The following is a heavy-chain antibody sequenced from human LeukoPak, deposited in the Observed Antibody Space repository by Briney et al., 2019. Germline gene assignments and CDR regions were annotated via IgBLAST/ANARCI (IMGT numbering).Heavy chain of an antibody. CDR1: GFTFSNAW. CDR2: ISTSSSYI. D-gene: IGHD3-10*01. Sequence: GGSLRLSCAASGFTFSNAWMSWVRQAPGKGLEWVSSISTSSSYIYYADSVKGRFTISRDNAKNSLYLQMNSLRAEDTAVYYCARGNTMVRGVISDYWGQGTLVTVSS. J-gene: IGHJ4*02. CDR3: ARGNTMVRGVISDY. V-gene: IGHV3-21*01.